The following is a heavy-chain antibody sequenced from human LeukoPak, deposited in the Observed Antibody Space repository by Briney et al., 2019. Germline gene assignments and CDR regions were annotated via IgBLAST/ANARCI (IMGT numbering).Heavy chain of an antibody. D-gene: IGHD2-8*01. CDR3: ARDGVSRAPDH. CDR1: GFTFSDYY. CDR2: ISSRGTYT. J-gene: IGHJ4*02. Sequence: PGGSLRLSCAASGFTFSDYYMNWIRQAPGKGLEWISYISSRGTYTKYADSMKGRFIISRDNAKNSVYLEMNSLRAEDTAVYYCARDGVSRAPDHWGQGTLVTVSS. V-gene: IGHV3-11*05.